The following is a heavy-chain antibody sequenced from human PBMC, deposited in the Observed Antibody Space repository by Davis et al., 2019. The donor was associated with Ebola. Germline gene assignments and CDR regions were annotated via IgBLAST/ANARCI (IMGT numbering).Heavy chain of an antibody. Sequence: GESLKISCAVSGFTFKSYGMHWVRQAPGKGLEWITFIGTGGTNKKYADSVKGRFTVSRDDSKNTLFMEVNSLRAEDTAVYYCANLDYGDNSGFDYWGQGTLVTVSS. V-gene: IGHV3-30*02. CDR2: IGTGGTNK. CDR1: GFTFKSYG. CDR3: ANLDYGDNSGFDY. D-gene: IGHD4-23*01. J-gene: IGHJ4*02.